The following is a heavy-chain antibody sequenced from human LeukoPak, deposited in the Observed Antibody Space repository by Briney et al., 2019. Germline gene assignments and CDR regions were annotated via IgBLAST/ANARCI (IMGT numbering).Heavy chain of an antibody. D-gene: IGHD3-10*01. Sequence: PSETLSLTCTVSGGSITNSDYFWGWLRQPPGKGLEWIGNVDYSGRTHYNPSLMSRVTIYADNSKNQFSLKLRSVTAADTAVYYCARLDASSAHFSGSFPDYWGQGTLVTVSS. CDR2: VDYSGRT. CDR1: GGSITNSDYF. V-gene: IGHV4-39*01. J-gene: IGHJ4*02. CDR3: ARLDASSAHFSGSFPDY.